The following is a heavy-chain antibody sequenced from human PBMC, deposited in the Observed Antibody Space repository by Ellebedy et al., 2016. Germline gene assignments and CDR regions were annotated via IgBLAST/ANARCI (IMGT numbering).Heavy chain of an antibody. J-gene: IGHJ4*02. D-gene: IGHD3-10*01. CDR3: ATSRSLDY. CDR1: GLTFSTYA. CDR2: ISGSGGST. Sequence: GGSLRLSCAASGLTFSTYAMSWVRQAPGKGLEWVSAISGSGGSTYYADSVKGRFTISRDNSKNTLYLQMNSLRAGDTAVYYCATSRSLDYWGQGTLVTVSS. V-gene: IGHV3-23*01.